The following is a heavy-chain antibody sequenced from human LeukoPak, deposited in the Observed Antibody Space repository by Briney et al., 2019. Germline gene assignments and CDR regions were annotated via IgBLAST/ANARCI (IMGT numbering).Heavy chain of an antibody. Sequence: PSQTLSLTCTVSGGSISSGDYYWSWIRQPPGKGLEWIGYIYYSGSTYYNPSLKSRVTISVDTSKNQFSLKLSSVTAADTAVYYCARVLDAVYGSGSYCDYWGQGTLVTVSS. CDR3: ARVLDAVYGSGSYCDY. V-gene: IGHV4-30-4*01. J-gene: IGHJ4*02. CDR1: GGSISSGDYY. CDR2: IYYSGST. D-gene: IGHD3-10*01.